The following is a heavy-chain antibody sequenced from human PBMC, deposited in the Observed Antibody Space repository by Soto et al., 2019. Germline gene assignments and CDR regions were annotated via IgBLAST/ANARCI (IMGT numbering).Heavy chain of an antibody. Sequence: GESLKISCDGSGCSFTIDCISLVLQMPGKGLEWMGRIDPSDSYTNYSPSFQGHVTISADKSISTTYLQWSSLKASDTAMYYCARRYSIFHYYGMDVWGQGTTVTVSS. D-gene: IGHD3-3*02. CDR3: ARRYSIFHYYGMDV. V-gene: IGHV5-10-1*01. CDR2: IDPSDSYT. CDR1: GCSFTIDC. J-gene: IGHJ6*02.